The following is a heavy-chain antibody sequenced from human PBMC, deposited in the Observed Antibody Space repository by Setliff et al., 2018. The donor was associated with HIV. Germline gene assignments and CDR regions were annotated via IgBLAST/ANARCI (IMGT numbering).Heavy chain of an antibody. V-gene: IGHV5-51*01. CDR1: GFTFTTYW. CDR3: ARQRWQLARPQDGLDV. J-gene: IGHJ3*01. CDR2: IYLGDSDS. Sequence: GESLQISCKSSGFTFTTYWIAWVRQGPGKGLEWMGIIYLGDSDSRYSPSFQGQVTMSVDKSINTAYLEWHSLKTSDTAIYYCARQRWQLARPQDGLDVWGQGTMVTVSS. D-gene: IGHD1-1*01.